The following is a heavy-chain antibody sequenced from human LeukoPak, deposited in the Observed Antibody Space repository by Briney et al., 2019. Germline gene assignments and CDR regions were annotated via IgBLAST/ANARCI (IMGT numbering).Heavy chain of an antibody. Sequence: KPSETLSLTCTVSGGSISSYYWSWIRQPPGKGLEWIGYIYYSGSTNYNPSLKSRVTISVDTSKNQFPLKLSSVTAADTAVYYCARARIAARRYYFDYWGQGTLVTVSS. CDR2: IYYSGST. V-gene: IGHV4-59*08. D-gene: IGHD6-6*01. CDR3: ARARIAARRYYFDY. CDR1: GGSISSYY. J-gene: IGHJ4*02.